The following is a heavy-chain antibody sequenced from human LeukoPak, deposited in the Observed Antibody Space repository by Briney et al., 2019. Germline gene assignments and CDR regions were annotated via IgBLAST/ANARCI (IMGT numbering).Heavy chain of an antibody. CDR1: GFTFSSYA. J-gene: IGHJ4*02. CDR3: AKGSPSSGSYQGFDY. V-gene: IGHV3-23*01. CDR2: ISGSGSST. Sequence: GGSPRLSCAASGFTFSSYAMSWVRQAPGKGLEWVSAISGSGSSTYYADSVKGRFTISRDNSKNTLFLQMNSLRAEDTAVYYCAKGSPSSGSYQGFDYWGQGTLVIVSS. D-gene: IGHD1-26*01.